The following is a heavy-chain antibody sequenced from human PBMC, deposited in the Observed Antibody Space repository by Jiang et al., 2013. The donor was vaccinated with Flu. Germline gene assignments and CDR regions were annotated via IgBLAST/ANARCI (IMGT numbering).Heavy chain of an antibody. CDR1: GFSFSDYY. CDR2: INPGGDVI. Sequence: VQLLESGGGLVRPGGSLRLSCVVSGFSFSDYYMTWIRQAPGKGLESVSYINPGGDVISYADSVKGRFIISRDHAKNSLFLQMNSLRAEDTAIYYCSRDPRHLDHWGRGTLGHRLL. J-gene: IGHJ4*02. CDR3: SRDPRHLDH. V-gene: IGHV3-11*01.